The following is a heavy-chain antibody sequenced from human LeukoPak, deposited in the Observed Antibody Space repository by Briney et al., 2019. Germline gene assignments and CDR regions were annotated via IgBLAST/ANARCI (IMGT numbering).Heavy chain of an antibody. Sequence: GGSLRLSCAASGFTFSSYAMSWVRQAPGKGLEWVSAISGSGGSTYYADSVKGRFTISRDNSKNTLYLQMNSLGAEDTAVYYCARDIVLMVYDDGFDPWGQGTLVTVSS. CDR1: GFTFSSYA. CDR3: ARDIVLMVYDDGFDP. V-gene: IGHV3-23*01. J-gene: IGHJ5*02. D-gene: IGHD2-8*01. CDR2: ISGSGGST.